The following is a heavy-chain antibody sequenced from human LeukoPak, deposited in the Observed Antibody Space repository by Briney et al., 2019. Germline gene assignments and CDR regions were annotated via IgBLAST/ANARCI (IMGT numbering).Heavy chain of an antibody. D-gene: IGHD2-21*02. CDR3: ARLFCAGDCQKFDY. Sequence: PGGSLRLSCAASGFTFSGSAIHWVRQTSGKGLEWVGRIKTKPNNYATAYAASVVGRFTISRDDSKNTAYLQMDSLKSEDTAVYYCARLFCAGDCQKFDYWGQGTLVTVSS. CDR1: GFTFSGSA. CDR2: IKTKPNNYAT. V-gene: IGHV3-73*01. J-gene: IGHJ4*02.